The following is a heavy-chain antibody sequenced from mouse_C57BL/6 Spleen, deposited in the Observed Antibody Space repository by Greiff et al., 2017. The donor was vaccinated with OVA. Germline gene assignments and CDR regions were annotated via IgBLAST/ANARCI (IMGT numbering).Heavy chain of an antibody. D-gene: IGHD1-1*01. CDR3: ARVGFTTVVEYAMDY. CDR2: INYDGSST. CDR1: GFTFSDYY. Sequence: LVESEGGLVQPGSSMKLSCTASGFTFSDYYMAWVRQVPEKGLEWVANINYDGSSTYYLDSLKSRFIISRDNAKNILYLQMSSLKSEDTATYYCARVGFTTVVEYAMDYWGQGTSVTVSS. J-gene: IGHJ4*01. V-gene: IGHV5-16*01.